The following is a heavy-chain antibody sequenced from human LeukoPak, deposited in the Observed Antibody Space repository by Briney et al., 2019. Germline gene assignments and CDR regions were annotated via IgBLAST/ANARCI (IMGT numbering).Heavy chain of an antibody. Sequence: GGSLRLSCAASGFTFTTYAMSWVRQAPGKGLEWVSVISGSGDSTYYADSVKGRFTISRDISKNTLYLQMKSLRAGNTAVYYCAKGAGTMPDWGQGTLVIVSS. D-gene: IGHD2-2*01. CDR1: GFTFTTYA. V-gene: IGHV3-23*01. J-gene: IGHJ4*02. CDR2: ISGSGDST. CDR3: AKGAGTMPD.